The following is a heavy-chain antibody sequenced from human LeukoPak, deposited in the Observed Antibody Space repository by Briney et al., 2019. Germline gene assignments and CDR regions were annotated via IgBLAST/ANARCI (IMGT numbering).Heavy chain of an antibody. D-gene: IGHD1-20*01. V-gene: IGHV3-74*03. CDR3: GRDVNWNQIDY. CDR1: GFTFSTYW. CDR2: IRPEGTTT. J-gene: IGHJ4*02. Sequence: GGSLRLSCAASGFTFSTYWMHWVRQAPGKGLVWVARIRPEGTTTAYADSVKGRFTISRDNAKNTLYLQMNSLRAEDTAVYYCGRDVNWNQIDYWGQGSLVTVSS.